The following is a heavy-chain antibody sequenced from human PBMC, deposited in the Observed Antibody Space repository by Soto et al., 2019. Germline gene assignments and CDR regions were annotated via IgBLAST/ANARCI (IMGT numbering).Heavy chain of an antibody. V-gene: IGHV3-53*01. Sequence: EVQLVESGGGWIQPGGSLRLSCAASGFTVSSNYMSWVRQAPGKGLEWVSVIYSGGSTYYADSVKGRFTISRDNSKNTLYLQMNRLRAEDTAVYYCARDRVESGYPEYFQHWGQGTLVTVSS. D-gene: IGHD3-22*01. J-gene: IGHJ1*01. CDR3: ARDRVESGYPEYFQH. CDR2: IYSGGST. CDR1: GFTVSSNY.